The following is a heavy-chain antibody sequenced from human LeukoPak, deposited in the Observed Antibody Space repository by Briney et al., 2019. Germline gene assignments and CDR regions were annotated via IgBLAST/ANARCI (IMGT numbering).Heavy chain of an antibody. CDR3: SITAIWYGDYLY. CDR1: GYTFTAYY. V-gene: IGHV1-2*02. CDR2: INPNSDDT. J-gene: IGHJ4*02. Sequence: ASVKVSCKASGYTFTAYYIHWVRQAPGQGLEWMGWINPNSDDTNYAQKFQGRVTMTRDTSISTAYMTLSRLRSGHRTLASCSITAIWYGDYLYWGQGTQATVS. D-gene: IGHD4-17*01.